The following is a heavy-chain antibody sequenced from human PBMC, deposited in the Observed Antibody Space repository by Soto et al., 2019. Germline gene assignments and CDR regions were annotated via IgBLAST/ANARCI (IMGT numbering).Heavy chain of an antibody. V-gene: IGHV3-30*18. CDR2: ISYDGSNK. CDR1: GFTFSSYG. J-gene: IGHJ3*02. CDR3: AKLDFGDTARETAFDI. D-gene: IGHD5-18*01. Sequence: QVQLVESGGGVVQPGRSLRLSCAASGFTFSSYGMHWVRQAPGKGLEWVAVISYDGSNKYYADSVKGRFTISRDNSKNTLYLQMNSLRAEDTAVYYCAKLDFGDTARETAFDIWGQGTMVTVSS.